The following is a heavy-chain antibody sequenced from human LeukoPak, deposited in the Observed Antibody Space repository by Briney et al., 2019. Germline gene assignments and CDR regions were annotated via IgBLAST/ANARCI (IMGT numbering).Heavy chain of an antibody. CDR3: AKGGYCSSTSCHTHRGVFNY. CDR1: GFTFSSYS. J-gene: IGHJ4*02. CDR2: ISGSGGST. D-gene: IGHD2-2*02. V-gene: IGHV3-23*01. Sequence: GGSLRLSCAASGFTFSSYSMSWVRQAPGKGLEWVSAISGSGGSTYYADSVKGRFTISRDNSKNTLYLQMNSLRAEDTAVYYCAKGGYCSSTSCHTHRGVFNYWGQGTLVTVSS.